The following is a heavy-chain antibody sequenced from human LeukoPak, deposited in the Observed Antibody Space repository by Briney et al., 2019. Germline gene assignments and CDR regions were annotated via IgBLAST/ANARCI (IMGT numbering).Heavy chain of an antibody. D-gene: IGHD6-13*01. Sequence: SVKVSCKASGGTFSSYAISWVRQAPGQGLEWMGGIIPIFGTANYAQKFQGRVTITADKSTSTAYMELSSLRSEDTAVYYCAIPNSRYYYYYMDVWGKGTTVTVSS. J-gene: IGHJ6*03. CDR1: GGTFSSYA. V-gene: IGHV1-69*06. CDR2: IIPIFGTA. CDR3: AIPNSRYYYYYMDV.